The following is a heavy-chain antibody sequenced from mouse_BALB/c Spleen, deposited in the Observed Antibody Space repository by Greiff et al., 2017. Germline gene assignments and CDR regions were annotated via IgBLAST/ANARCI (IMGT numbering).Heavy chain of an antibody. J-gene: IGHJ4*01. D-gene: IGHD2-1*01. CDR3: ARTYGNYAMDY. V-gene: IGHV1-9*01. Sequence: VQLQQSGAELMKPGASVKISCKATGYTFSSYWIEWVKQRPGHGLEWIGEILPGSGSTNYNEKFKGKATFTADTSSNTAYMQLSSLTSEDSAVYYCARTYGNYAMDYWGQGTSVTVSS. CDR2: ILPGSGST. CDR1: GYTFSSYW.